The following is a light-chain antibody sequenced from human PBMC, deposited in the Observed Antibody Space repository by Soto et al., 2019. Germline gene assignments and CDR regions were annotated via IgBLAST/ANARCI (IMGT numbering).Light chain of an antibody. Sequence: QSALTQPASVSGSPGQSITISCTGTSCDVGGYNYVSWYQQHAGKAPKLMIYDVSNRPSGVSDRFSGSKSGTTASLTISGLEAEDEAEYYCSSYTSSSTLEVFGGGTKLTVL. J-gene: IGLJ2*01. V-gene: IGLV2-14*01. CDR1: SCDVGGYNY. CDR3: SSYTSSSTLEV. CDR2: DVS.